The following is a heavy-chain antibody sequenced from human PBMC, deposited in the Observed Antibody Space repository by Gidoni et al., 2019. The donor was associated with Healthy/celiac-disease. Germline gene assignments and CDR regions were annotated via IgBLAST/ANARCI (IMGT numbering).Heavy chain of an antibody. D-gene: IGHD3-22*01. J-gene: IGHJ4*02. CDR1: GGSFSGYY. V-gene: IGHV4-34*01. CDR2: INHSGST. CDR3: ARGGGRVITDY. Sequence: QVQLQQWGAGLLTPSETLSLTCAVYGGSFSGYYWSWIRQPPGKGLEWIGEINHSGSTNYNPSLKSRVTISVDTSKNQFSLKLSSVTAADTAVYYCARGGGRVITDYWGQGTLVTVSS.